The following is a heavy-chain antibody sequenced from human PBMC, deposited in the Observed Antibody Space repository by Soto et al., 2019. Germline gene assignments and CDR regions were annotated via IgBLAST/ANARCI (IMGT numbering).Heavy chain of an antibody. V-gene: IGHV1-24*01. J-gene: IGHJ4*02. CDR3: ATLGWEAPRQWPYSY. CDR1: GYTLTELS. CDR2: FDPEDGET. Sequence: GASVKVSCKVSGYTLTELSMHWVRQAPGKGLEWMGGFDPEDGETIYAQKFQGRVTMTEDTSTDTAYMELSSLRSEDTAVYYCATLGWEAPRQWPYSYWGQGTLVTVPQ. D-gene: IGHD6-19*01.